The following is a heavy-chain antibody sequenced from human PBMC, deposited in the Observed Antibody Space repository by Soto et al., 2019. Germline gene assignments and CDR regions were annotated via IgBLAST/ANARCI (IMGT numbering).Heavy chain of an antibody. Sequence: QVQLVQSGAEVKKPGSSVKVSCKASGGTFSSYAISWVRQAPGQGLEWMGGIIPIFGTANYAQKFQGRVTINADESTSTAYMELSSLRSEDTAVYYCARSDYYDSSGWGDWFDPWGQGTLVTVSS. CDR1: GGTFSSYA. V-gene: IGHV1-69*12. D-gene: IGHD3-22*01. CDR3: ARSDYYDSSGWGDWFDP. J-gene: IGHJ5*02. CDR2: IIPIFGTA.